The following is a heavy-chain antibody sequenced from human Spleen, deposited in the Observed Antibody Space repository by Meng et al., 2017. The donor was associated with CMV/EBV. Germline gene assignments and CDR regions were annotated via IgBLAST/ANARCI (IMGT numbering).Heavy chain of an antibody. CDR2: IYYSGST. Sequence: QLQASSSGLVNPSQTLSLTCTVSGGSISSSSYYWGWSRQPPGKGLEWIGSIYYSGSTYYNPSLKSRVTISVDTSKNQFSLKLSSVTAADTAVYYCARDILNYGGPFDYWGQGTLVTVSS. CDR1: GGSISSSSYY. D-gene: IGHD4-23*01. CDR3: ARDILNYGGPFDY. V-gene: IGHV4-39*07. J-gene: IGHJ4*02.